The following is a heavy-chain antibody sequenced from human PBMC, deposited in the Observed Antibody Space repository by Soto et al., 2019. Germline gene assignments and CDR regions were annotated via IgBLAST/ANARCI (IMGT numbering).Heavy chain of an antibody. Sequence: EVQLVESGGGLVKPGGSLRLSCAASGFPFSSYSMNWVRQAPGKGLEWVSSISSGSSYIYYADSVKGRFTISRDNAKNSLFLQMNTLRAEDRGVYYCARVGPYGSGLPFDYWGQGTLVTVSS. V-gene: IGHV3-21*01. D-gene: IGHD3-10*01. CDR1: GFPFSSYS. CDR2: ISSGSSYI. CDR3: ARVGPYGSGLPFDY. J-gene: IGHJ4*02.